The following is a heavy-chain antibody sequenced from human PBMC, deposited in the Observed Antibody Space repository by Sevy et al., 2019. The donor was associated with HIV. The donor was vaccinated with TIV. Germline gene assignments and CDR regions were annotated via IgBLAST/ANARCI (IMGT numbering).Heavy chain of an antibody. Sequence: GGSLRLSCAASGFTFSSYSMNWVRQAPEKGLEWISFVSGNSGAINYADSVKGRLTISRDNAKNSLYLQMNSLRVDDTAVYYCASDMGGSYTPLDYWGQGTLVTVSS. J-gene: IGHJ4*02. CDR1: GFTFSSYS. D-gene: IGHD3-16*01. CDR3: ASDMGGSYTPLDY. V-gene: IGHV3-48*01. CDR2: VSGNSGAI.